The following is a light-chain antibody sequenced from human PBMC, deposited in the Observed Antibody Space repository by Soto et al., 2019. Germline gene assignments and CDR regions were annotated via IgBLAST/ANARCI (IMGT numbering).Light chain of an antibody. CDR3: QQYGSSPPVT. CDR1: QSVSSSY. Sequence: EIVLTQSPGTLSLSPGERATLSCRASQSVSSSYLAWYQQKPGQAPRLLIYGASGRATGIPDRFSGSGSGTDFTLTISRLQPDDFAVYYCQQYGSSPPVTFGQGTRLEI. J-gene: IGKJ5*01. V-gene: IGKV3-20*01. CDR2: GAS.